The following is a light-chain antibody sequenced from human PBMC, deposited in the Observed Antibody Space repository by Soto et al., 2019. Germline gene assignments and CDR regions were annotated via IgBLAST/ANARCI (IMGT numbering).Light chain of an antibody. CDR3: QQYYTTPLT. CDR1: QSVLYSSNHKNY. CDR2: WAS. V-gene: IGKV4-1*01. J-gene: IGKJ4*01. Sequence: DIVMTQSPDSLAVSLGERATINFKSSQSVLYSSNHKNYLAWYQQKPGQPPKLLIYWASTRESGVPDRFSGSGSGADFTLTISSLQAEDVAVYYCQQYYTTPLTFGGGTKVDIK.